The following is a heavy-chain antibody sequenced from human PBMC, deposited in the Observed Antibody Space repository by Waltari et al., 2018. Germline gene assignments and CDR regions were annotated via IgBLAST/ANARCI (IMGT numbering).Heavy chain of an antibody. CDR3: AREGQQPFEGKFDS. V-gene: IGHV3-7*01. CDR1: GCTPSSYG. J-gene: IGHJ4*02. CDR2: ITEDGSAT. D-gene: IGHD3-9*01. Sequence: EVQLVESGGGLVQPGGSLGLSCAASGCTPSSYGVSWARQAPGKGLGWVDKITEDGSATYSVDSVKRRFTTSRANATKSLWVQMISLRAEDTAVYYCAREGQQPFEGKFDSWGQGTLVTVSS.